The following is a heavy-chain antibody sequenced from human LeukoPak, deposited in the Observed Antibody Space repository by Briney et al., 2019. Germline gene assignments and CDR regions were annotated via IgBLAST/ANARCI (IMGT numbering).Heavy chain of an antibody. CDR1: GFSFSYYV. V-gene: IGHV3-21*01. CDR2: ISSSSSFT. D-gene: IGHD4-23*01. Sequence: PGGSLRLSCAASGFSFSYYVMNWVRQAPGKGLEWVSSISSSSSFTKYADSVKGRFTISRDNAKNSLFLQMNSLRAEDTAVYYCARDYGGGGELDYWGQGTLVTVSS. J-gene: IGHJ4*02. CDR3: ARDYGGGGELDY.